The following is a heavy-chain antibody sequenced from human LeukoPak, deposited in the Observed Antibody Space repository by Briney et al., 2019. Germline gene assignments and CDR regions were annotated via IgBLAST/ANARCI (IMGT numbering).Heavy chain of an antibody. CDR1: GFTFSSYA. Sequence: GRCLRLSCAASGFTFSSYAMHWVRQAPGKGLEWVAVILYDGSNKYYAASVKGRFTISRDNSKNTLYLQMNSLRAEDTGVYYCASLGGIVVVPAAIWDWFDPWGQGTLVTVSS. J-gene: IGHJ5*02. D-gene: IGHD2-2*01. CDR2: ILYDGSNK. CDR3: ASLGGIVVVPAAIWDWFDP. V-gene: IGHV3-30-3*01.